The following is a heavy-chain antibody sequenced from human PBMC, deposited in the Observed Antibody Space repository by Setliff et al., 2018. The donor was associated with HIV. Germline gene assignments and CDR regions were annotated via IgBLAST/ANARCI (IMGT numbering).Heavy chain of an antibody. V-gene: IGHV1-3*01. CDR1: GYTFTNHA. J-gene: IGHJ4*02. CDR3: ARNAVGETDFDY. Sequence: GASVKVSCKASGYTFTNHAMQWVRQAPGQSLEWMGWIIAGNGDTRYSKNFRDRVTFTQDTSASTAYMELSSLRSDDTAVYYCARNAVGETDFDYWGQGTRVTVSS. D-gene: IGHD1-26*01. CDR2: IIAGNGDT.